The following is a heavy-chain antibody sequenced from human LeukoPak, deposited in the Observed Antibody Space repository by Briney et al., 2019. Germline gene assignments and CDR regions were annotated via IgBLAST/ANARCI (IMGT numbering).Heavy chain of an antibody. J-gene: IGHJ3*02. CDR1: GFTVSTNY. CDR2: PYSGGST. V-gene: IGHV3-53*01. D-gene: IGHD3-22*01. CDR3: ARYYDSSGPTSGAFDI. Sequence: PGGSLRLSCAASGFTVSTNYMNWVRQAPGKGLEWVSLPYSGGSTNYADSVKGRFTISRDNSKNTLYLQMNSLRAEDTAVYYCARYYDSSGPTSGAFDIWGQGTMVTVSS.